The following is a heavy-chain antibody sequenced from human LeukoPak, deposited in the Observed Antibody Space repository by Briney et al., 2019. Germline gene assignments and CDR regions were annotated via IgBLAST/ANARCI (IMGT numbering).Heavy chain of an antibody. CDR2: IKQDGSQE. V-gene: IGHV3-7*04. CDR3: ARDLKGFNL. J-gene: IGHJ5*02. CDR1: GFYFSAYL. Sequence: GGSRRLSCVASGFYFSAYLMSWVRQAPGKGLEWVANIKQDGSQEFYLDSVKGRFTISRDNGNNSLYLHMSRLRIEDAAVYYCARDLKGFNLWGQGALVTVSS.